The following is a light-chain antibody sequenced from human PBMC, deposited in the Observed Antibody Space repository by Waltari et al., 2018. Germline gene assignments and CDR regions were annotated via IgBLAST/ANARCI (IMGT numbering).Light chain of an antibody. CDR1: QSVSRA. CDR3: QHYLRLPVT. Sequence: EIVLTQSPGPLSLSLGDRATLSCRASQSVSRALTWYQQKPGQAPRLLIYGASTRAPGIPDRFSGSGSGTDFSLTISRLEPDDFAVYYCQHYLRLPVTFGQGTTVEV. J-gene: IGKJ1*01. CDR2: GAS. V-gene: IGKV3-20*01.